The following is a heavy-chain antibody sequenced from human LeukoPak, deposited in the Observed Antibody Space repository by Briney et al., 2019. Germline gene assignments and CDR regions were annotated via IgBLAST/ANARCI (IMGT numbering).Heavy chain of an antibody. V-gene: IGHV3-20*04. CDR3: AKESVVTAAFDY. D-gene: IGHD2-21*02. CDR1: GFTFDDYG. J-gene: IGHJ4*02. Sequence: GGSLRLSCAASGFTFDDYGMSWVRQAPGKGLEWVSGINWNGGSTGYADSVKGRFTISRDNSKNSLYLQLNSLRTEDTALYYCAKESVVTAAFDYWGQGTLVTVSS. CDR2: INWNGGST.